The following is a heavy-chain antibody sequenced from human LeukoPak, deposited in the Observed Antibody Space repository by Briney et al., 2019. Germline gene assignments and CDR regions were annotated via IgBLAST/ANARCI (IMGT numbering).Heavy chain of an antibody. CDR3: AKDISPYSGSYYDYFDY. Sequence: GGSLRLSCAASGFTFSSYAMSWVRQAPGKGLEWVSAISGSGGSTYYADSVKGRFTISRDNSKNTLYLQMNSLRAEDTAVYYCAKDISPYSGSYYDYFDYWGQGTLVTVSS. D-gene: IGHD1-26*01. CDR2: ISGSGGST. J-gene: IGHJ4*02. V-gene: IGHV3-23*01. CDR1: GFTFSSYA.